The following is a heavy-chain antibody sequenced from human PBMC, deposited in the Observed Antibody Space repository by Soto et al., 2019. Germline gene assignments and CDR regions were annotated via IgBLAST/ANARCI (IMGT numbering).Heavy chain of an antibody. D-gene: IGHD3-10*01. CDR1: GGSISCYY. CDR3: ARDRRFGDLLSERFDY. Sequence: SETLSLTCTVSGGSISCYYWSWIRQPPGKGLEWIGYIYYSGSTNYNPSLKSRVTISVDTSKNQFSLKLTSVTAADTAVYYCARDRRFGDLLSERFDYWGQGTLVTVSS. V-gene: IGHV4-59*01. CDR2: IYYSGST. J-gene: IGHJ4*02.